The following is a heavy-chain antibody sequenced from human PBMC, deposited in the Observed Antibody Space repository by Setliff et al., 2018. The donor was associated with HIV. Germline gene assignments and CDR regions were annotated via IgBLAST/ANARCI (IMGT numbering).Heavy chain of an antibody. CDR3: AKGGYGGAYYVAGY. V-gene: IGHV3-53*01. J-gene: IGHJ4*02. CDR1: GFNFSNSA. CDR2: IYKAGKT. D-gene: IGHD5-18*01. Sequence: GGSLRLSCVASGFNFSNSAMSWVRHAAGKGLEWVTLIYKAGKTYYADFVKGRFTIARDDTKNTVSLQMTNLEPGDTAMYYCAKGGYGGAYYVAGYWGQGTKVTVSS.